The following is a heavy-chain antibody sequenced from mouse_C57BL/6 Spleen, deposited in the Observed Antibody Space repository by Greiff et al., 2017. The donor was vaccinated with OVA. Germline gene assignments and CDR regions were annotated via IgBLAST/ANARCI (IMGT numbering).Heavy chain of an antibody. CDR3: ASTITTVLFDY. CDR2: ISYDGSN. CDR1: GYSITSGYY. V-gene: IGHV3-6*01. D-gene: IGHD1-1*01. J-gene: IGHJ2*01. Sequence: EVQLQQSGPGLVKPSQSLSLTCSVTGYSITSGYYWNWIRQFPGNKLEWMGYISYDGSNNYNPSLKNRISITRDTSKNQFFLKLNSVTTEDTATYYCASTITTVLFDYWGQGTTLTVSS.